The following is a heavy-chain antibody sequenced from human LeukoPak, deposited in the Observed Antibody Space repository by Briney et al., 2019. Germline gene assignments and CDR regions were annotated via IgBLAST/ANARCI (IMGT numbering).Heavy chain of an antibody. Sequence: GASVKVSCKASGYTFTGYYMHWVRQAPGQGLEWMGIINPSGGSTSYAQKFQGRVTMTRDTSTSTVYMELSSLRSEDTAVYYCARELLDSSGYPGAFDIWGQGTMVTVSS. CDR2: INPSGGST. J-gene: IGHJ3*02. V-gene: IGHV1-46*01. CDR1: GYTFTGYY. D-gene: IGHD3-22*01. CDR3: ARELLDSSGYPGAFDI.